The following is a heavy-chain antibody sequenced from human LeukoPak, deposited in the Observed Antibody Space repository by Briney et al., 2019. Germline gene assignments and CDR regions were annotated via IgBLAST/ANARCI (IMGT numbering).Heavy chain of an antibody. Sequence: PGGSLRLSCAASGITFSDYYMTWIRQAPGKGLEWVSYISSSGSTIYYTESVKGRFTISRDNAKNSLYLQMNSLRAEDTAVYYCARAFYSSSWYLPENYYYYYMDVWGKGTTVTISS. V-gene: IGHV3-11*04. CDR1: GITFSDYY. CDR2: ISSSGSTI. J-gene: IGHJ6*03. D-gene: IGHD6-13*01. CDR3: ARAFYSSSWYLPENYYYYYMDV.